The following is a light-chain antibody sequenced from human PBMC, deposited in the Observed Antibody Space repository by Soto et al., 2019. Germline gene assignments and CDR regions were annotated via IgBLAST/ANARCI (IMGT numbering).Light chain of an antibody. V-gene: IGLV1-47*02. CDR3: AVWDDSLSGVV. J-gene: IGLJ2*01. Sequence: QPVLAQPPSASGTPGQRVTISCSGSTSNIGSNLASWYQQLPGSAPKLLIYNDNERPSGVPDRFSGSKSGTSASLGISGLRSEDEAHYFCAVWDDSLSGVVFGGGTQLTVL. CDR2: NDN. CDR1: TSNIGSNL.